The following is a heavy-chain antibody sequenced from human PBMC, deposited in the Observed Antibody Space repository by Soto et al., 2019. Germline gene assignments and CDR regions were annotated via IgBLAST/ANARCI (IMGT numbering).Heavy chain of an antibody. V-gene: IGHV3-23*01. CDR1: GITFSTYA. J-gene: IGHJ4*02. D-gene: IGHD6-13*01. CDR2: ISGSGGST. CDR3: AKSFSSNWYDYFDY. Sequence: LRLSCAASGITFSTYAMSWVRQAPGKGLEWVSAISGSGGSTYYADSVKGRFTISRDKSKNTLYLQMNSLRAEDTALYYCAKSFSSNWYDYFDYWGQGSLVTVSS.